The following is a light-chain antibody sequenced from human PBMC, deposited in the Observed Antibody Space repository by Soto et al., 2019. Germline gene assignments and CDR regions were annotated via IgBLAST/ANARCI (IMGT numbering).Light chain of an antibody. J-gene: IGKJ1*01. CDR1: QSVSSDY. CDR3: HAFGTSPRWT. Sequence: VLTQSQVTLTLSPGERATLSSRSLQSVSSDYLAWYQQRPGQAPRLLIYGASRRATGIPDRFSGSGSGTQFTLTINRLEPEDFAVYYCHAFGTSPRWTFGHGTNVDIK. CDR2: GAS. V-gene: IGKV3-20*01.